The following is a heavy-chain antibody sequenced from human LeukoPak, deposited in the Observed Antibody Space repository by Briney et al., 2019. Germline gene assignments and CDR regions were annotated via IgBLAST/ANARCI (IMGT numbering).Heavy chain of an antibody. CDR3: ATGNSLGYCKGGRCFNY. CDR1: GDTLSELP. V-gene: IGHV1-24*01. Sequence: ASVKVSCKVSGDTLSELPMHWVRQAPGKGLEWMGGFEPEKSERIYAQNLRGRVTMTEETATDTAFLELNSLTSEDTAVYYCATGNSLGYCKGGRCFNYWGQGTQVIVSS. CDR2: FEPEKSER. D-gene: IGHD2-15*01. J-gene: IGHJ4*02.